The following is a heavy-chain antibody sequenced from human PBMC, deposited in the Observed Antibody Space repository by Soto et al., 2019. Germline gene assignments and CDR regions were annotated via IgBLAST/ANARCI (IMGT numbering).Heavy chain of an antibody. CDR3: AVKVVAASWFDP. Sequence: QVQLQESGPGLVKPSQTLSLTCTVSGGSISSGGYYWSWIRQHPGKGLEWIGYIYYSGSTYYNPPLKSRVTIPLDTSKNQFSLKLSSVTAADTAVYYCAVKVVAASWFDPWGQGTLVTVSS. CDR1: GGSISSGGYY. D-gene: IGHD2-15*01. V-gene: IGHV4-31*03. CDR2: IYYSGST. J-gene: IGHJ5*02.